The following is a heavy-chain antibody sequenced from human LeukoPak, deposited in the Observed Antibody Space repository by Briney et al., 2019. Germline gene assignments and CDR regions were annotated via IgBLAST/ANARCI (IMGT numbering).Heavy chain of an antibody. D-gene: IGHD3-16*01. CDR3: ARDGGWGYYDL. J-gene: IGHJ4*02. CDR1: VFTFSTSW. Sequence: GGSLRLSCVASVFTFSTSWLTWVRQAPGKGLEWVANIDKHGNGKYYVDSVKGRFAISRDYANHSVFLQMNSLRAEDTSVYYCARDGGWGYYDLWGQGTPVTVSS. V-gene: IGHV3-7*01. CDR2: IDKHGNGK.